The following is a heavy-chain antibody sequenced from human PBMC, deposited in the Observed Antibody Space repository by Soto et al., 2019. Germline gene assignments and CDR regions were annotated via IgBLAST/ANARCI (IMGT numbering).Heavy chain of an antibody. Sequence: QVQLQESGPGLVKPSQTLSLTCTVSGGSIINGDYYWGWLRQPPGKGLEWIGYIYYSGSTYYTPSLNSRVTISVDTSKDQFSLKLSSVAAADTAVYYCARGDGENRGQGTLVTVSS. V-gene: IGHV4-30-4*01. CDR2: IYYSGST. D-gene: IGHD4-17*01. CDR3: ARGDGEN. CDR1: GGSIINGDYY. J-gene: IGHJ4*02.